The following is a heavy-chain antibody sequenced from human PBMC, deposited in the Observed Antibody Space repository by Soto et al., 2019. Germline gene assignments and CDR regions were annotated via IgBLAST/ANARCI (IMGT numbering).Heavy chain of an antibody. Sequence: ASVKVSCKASGYTFTGYYMHWVRQAPGQVLEWMGWINPNSGGTNYAQKFQGRVTMTRDTSISTAYMELSRLRSDDTAVYYCARPPGYCSSTSCYSAFDYWGQGTPVTVSS. J-gene: IGHJ4*02. CDR2: INPNSGGT. V-gene: IGHV1-2*02. CDR3: ARPPGYCSSTSCYSAFDY. D-gene: IGHD2-2*01. CDR1: GYTFTGYY.